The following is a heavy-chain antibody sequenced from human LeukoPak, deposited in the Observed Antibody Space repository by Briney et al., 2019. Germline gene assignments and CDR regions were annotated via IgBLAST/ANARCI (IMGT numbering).Heavy chain of an antibody. CDR2: IYHSGST. CDR1: GGSISGYY. D-gene: IGHD3-22*01. V-gene: IGHV4-38-2*02. Sequence: SETLSLTCTVSGGSISGYYWGWIRQPPGKGLEWIGSIYHSGSTYYNPSLKSRVTISVDTSKNQFSLKLSSVTAADTAVYYCARDNDPFTYYYDSSGYYDYWGQGTLVTVSS. CDR3: ARDNDPFTYYYDSSGYYDY. J-gene: IGHJ4*02.